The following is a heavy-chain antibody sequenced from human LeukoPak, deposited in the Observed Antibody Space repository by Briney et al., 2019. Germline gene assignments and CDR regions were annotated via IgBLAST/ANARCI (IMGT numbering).Heavy chain of an antibody. CDR2: IGTSGRYI. J-gene: IGHJ3*02. CDR3: ARETLGAI. Sequence: GGSLRLSCAASGFTFSTYSMNWVRLAPGKGLEWFSSIGTSGRYIYYADSVKGRFTISRDNAKNSLYLQMNSLRAEDTAVYYCARETLGAIWGQGTMVTVSS. D-gene: IGHD3-16*01. V-gene: IGHV3-21*01. CDR1: GFTFSTYS.